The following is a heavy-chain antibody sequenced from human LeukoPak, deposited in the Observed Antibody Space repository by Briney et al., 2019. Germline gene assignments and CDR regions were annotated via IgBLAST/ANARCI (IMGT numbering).Heavy chain of an antibody. CDR2: TYDSGRT. V-gene: IGHV4-30-2*01. CDR3: ARDWDDFWSGYYTDYYYYYYMDV. D-gene: IGHD3-3*01. Sequence: SETLSLTCSVSGGSISSGTYYWSWIRQPPGKGLEWIGYTYDSGRTHYNPSLKSRVTISVDRSKNQFSLKLSSVTAADTAVYYCARDWDDFWSGYYTDYYYYYYMDVWGKGTTVTVSS. CDR1: GGSISSGTYY. J-gene: IGHJ6*03.